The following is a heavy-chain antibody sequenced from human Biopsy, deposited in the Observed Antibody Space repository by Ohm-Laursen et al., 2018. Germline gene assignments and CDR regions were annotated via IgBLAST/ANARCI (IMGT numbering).Heavy chain of an antibody. V-gene: IGHV1-2*02. CDR1: GCTFTGYH. D-gene: IGHD3-22*01. J-gene: IGHJ5*02. CDR2: INAKTGDT. Sequence: SVKVSCKASGCTFTGYHVHWVRQAPGQGLEWMGWINAKTGDTNYAQKFQGRVTMTRDTSISTAYVDLSSLRSDDTAVYYCTRGGYYYDSLAYYYWFDPWGQGTLVTVSS. CDR3: TRGGYYYDSLAYYYWFDP.